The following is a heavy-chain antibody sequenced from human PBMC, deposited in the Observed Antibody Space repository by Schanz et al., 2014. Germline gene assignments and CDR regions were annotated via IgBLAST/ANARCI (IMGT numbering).Heavy chain of an antibody. V-gene: IGHV1-69*09. J-gene: IGHJ3*02. D-gene: IGHD6-19*01. CDR3: ARGLGDERWLDLNEAFDI. CDR1: GYTFNNHG. Sequence: QVQLVQSGAEVKKPGASVRVSCKASGYTFNNHGISWVRQAPGQGLEWMGRIIPILGITNVAQTFQDRVTITADKSTSTAYMELSSLRSEDTAVYYCARGLGDERWLDLNEAFDIWGQGTIVTVSS. CDR2: IIPILGIT.